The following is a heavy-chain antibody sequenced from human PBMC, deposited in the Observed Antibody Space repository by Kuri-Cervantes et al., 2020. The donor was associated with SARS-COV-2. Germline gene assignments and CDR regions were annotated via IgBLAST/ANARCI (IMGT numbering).Heavy chain of an antibody. J-gene: IGHJ6*02. CDR1: GFTFSSYG. Sequence: GESLKISCAASGFTFSSYGMHWVRQAPAKGQEWVAVIWYDGSNKYYADSVKGRFTISRDNYKNTLDLQMNGLRAEDTAVCYCAREASSDYDPYYYYYGMDVWGQGNTVIVSS. CDR2: IWYDGSNK. D-gene: IGHD5-12*01. V-gene: IGHV3-33*08. CDR3: AREASSDYDPYYYYYGMDV.